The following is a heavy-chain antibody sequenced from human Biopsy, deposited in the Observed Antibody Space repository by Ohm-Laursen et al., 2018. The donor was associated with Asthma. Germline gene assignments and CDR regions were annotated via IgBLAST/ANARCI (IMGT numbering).Heavy chain of an antibody. CDR3: ARGYSGTDRIVYYYSGMEV. J-gene: IGHJ6*02. V-gene: IGHV1-69*01. CDR1: GGTFSRYA. D-gene: IGHD5-12*01. CDR2: LIPVLGTA. Sequence: SSVKVSRKASGGTFSRYAISWVRQAPRQGLEWMGGLIPVLGTADYAPMFEGRVTITADESTSTAYLELTSLRFEDTAVYYCARGYSGTDRIVYYYSGMEVWGQGTTVTVSS.